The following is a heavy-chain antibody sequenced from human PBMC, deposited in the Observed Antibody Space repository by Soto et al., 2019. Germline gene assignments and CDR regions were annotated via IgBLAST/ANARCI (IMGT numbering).Heavy chain of an antibody. CDR1: GFTFSSYE. V-gene: IGHV3-48*03. CDR2: ISSSESTT. Sequence: EVQLVESGGGLVRPGGSLRLSCVASGFTFSSYEMIWVRQAPGRGLEWVSYISSSESTTYYADSVQGRFTISRDNSKNSLYLQMDSLRAEDTAVYYCARDAYNLVTGHPEEGGGYFEYWGQGALVTVSS. J-gene: IGHJ4*02. D-gene: IGHD3-9*01. CDR3: ARDAYNLVTGHPEEGGGYFEY.